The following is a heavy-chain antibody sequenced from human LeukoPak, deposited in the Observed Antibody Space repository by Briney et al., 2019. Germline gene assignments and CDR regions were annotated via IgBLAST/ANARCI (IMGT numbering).Heavy chain of an antibody. D-gene: IGHD4-17*01. CDR3: AKEEDGDNTLDY. J-gene: IGHJ4*02. CDR2: ISTSGTTI. V-gene: IGHV3-48*01. CDR1: GFTFSDYS. Sequence: GGSLRLSCAASGFTFSDYSMNWVRQAPGKELEWVSYISTSGTTIYYVDSVKGRFTISRDNAKNSLSLQMNSLRAEDTAVYYCAKEEDGDNTLDYWGQGTLVTVSS.